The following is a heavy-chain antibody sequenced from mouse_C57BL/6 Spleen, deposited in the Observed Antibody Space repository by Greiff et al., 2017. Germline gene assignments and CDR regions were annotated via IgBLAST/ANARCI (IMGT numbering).Heavy chain of an antibody. CDR2: IYPGSGST. Sequence: QVHVKQPGAELVKPGASVKMSCKASGYTFTSYWITWVKQRPGQGLEWIGDIYPGSGSTNYNEKFKSKATLTVDTSSSTAYMQLSSLTSEDSAVYYCARGVTTVVADAMDYWGQGTSVTVSS. J-gene: IGHJ4*01. CDR3: ARGVTTVVADAMDY. CDR1: GYTFTSYW. D-gene: IGHD1-1*01. V-gene: IGHV1-55*01.